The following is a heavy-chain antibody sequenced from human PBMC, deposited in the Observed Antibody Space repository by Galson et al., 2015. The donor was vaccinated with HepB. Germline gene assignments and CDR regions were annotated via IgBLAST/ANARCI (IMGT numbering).Heavy chain of an antibody. Sequence: SLRLSCAASGFTVSTNYFSWVRQAPGMGLQWVSDIYSDGRTYYADSVKGRFTVSRDTSKNTLYLQMNNLRAGDTALYYCAREQAWAYHYWGQGALVTVSS. CDR3: AREQAWAYHY. D-gene: IGHD3-16*01. J-gene: IGHJ4*02. CDR2: IYSDGRT. CDR1: GFTVSTNY. V-gene: IGHV3-53*01.